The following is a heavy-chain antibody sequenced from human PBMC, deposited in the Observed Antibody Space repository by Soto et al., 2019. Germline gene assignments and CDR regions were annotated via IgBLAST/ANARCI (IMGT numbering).Heavy chain of an antibody. D-gene: IGHD6-13*01. Sequence: GGSLRLSCAASGFTFSSYSMNWVRQAPGKGLEWVSYISSGSSTIYYADSVKGRFTISRDNAKNSLYLQMNSLRDEDTAVYYCASDYSSSWYRDYYYGMDVWGQGTTVTVSS. CDR3: ASDYSSSWYRDYYYGMDV. V-gene: IGHV3-48*02. J-gene: IGHJ6*02. CDR1: GFTFSSYS. CDR2: ISSGSSTI.